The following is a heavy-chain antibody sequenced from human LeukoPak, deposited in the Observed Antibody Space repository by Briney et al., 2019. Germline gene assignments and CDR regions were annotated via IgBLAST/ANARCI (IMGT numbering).Heavy chain of an antibody. CDR2: ISSSGSTI. J-gene: IGHJ4*02. D-gene: IGHD3-10*01. CDR1: GFTFSSYE. Sequence: GGSLRLSCAASGFTFSSYEMNWVRQAPGKGLEWVSYISSSGSTIYYADSVKGRFTISRDNSKNTLYLQMNSLRAEDTAVYYCAKDRVGGSGSYARDYFDYWGQGTLVTVSS. CDR3: AKDRVGGSGSYARDYFDY. V-gene: IGHV3-48*03.